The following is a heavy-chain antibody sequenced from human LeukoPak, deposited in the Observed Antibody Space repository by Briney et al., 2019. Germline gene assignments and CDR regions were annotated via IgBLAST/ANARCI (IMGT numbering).Heavy chain of an antibody. V-gene: IGHV1-69*13. D-gene: IGHD3-16*02. J-gene: IGHJ4*02. CDR2: IIPIFGTA. CDR3: ARTGVGGVIVGYFDY. CDR1: GGTFSSYA. Sequence: SVKVSCKASGGTFSSYAISWVRLAPGQGLEWMGGIIPIFGTANYAQKFQGRVTITADESTSTAYMELSSLRSEDTAVYYCARTGVGGVIVGYFDYWGQGTLVTVSS.